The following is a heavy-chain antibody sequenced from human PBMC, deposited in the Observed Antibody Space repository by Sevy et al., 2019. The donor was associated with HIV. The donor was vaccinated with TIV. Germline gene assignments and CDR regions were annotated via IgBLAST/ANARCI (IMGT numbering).Heavy chain of an antibody. CDR3: AKNRPPGGSYFSRHGMDV. Sequence: GGSLRLSCTASGFTFSTYDIHWVRQAPGKGLEWVAIIAHDGNYRYYSYSVRGRFSMSRDNSKNTAYLQMSGLSVEDTAVYYCAKNRPPGGSYFSRHGMDVWGRGTTVTVSS. J-gene: IGHJ6*02. V-gene: IGHV3-30*18. CDR1: GFTFSTYD. CDR2: IAHDGNYR. D-gene: IGHD3-16*01.